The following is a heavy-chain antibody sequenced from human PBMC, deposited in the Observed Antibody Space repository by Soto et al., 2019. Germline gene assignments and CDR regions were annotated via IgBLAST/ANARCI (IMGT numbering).Heavy chain of an antibody. V-gene: IGHV1-69*06. Sequence: SVKVSCKASGGTFSSCAISWVRQAPGQGLEWMGGIIPIFGTANYAQKFQGRVTITADKSTSTAYMELSSLRSEDTAVYYCARGIQLFYGMDVWGQGTTVTVSS. CDR3: ARGIQLFYGMDV. D-gene: IGHD5-18*01. J-gene: IGHJ6*02. CDR2: IIPIFGTA. CDR1: GGTFSSCA.